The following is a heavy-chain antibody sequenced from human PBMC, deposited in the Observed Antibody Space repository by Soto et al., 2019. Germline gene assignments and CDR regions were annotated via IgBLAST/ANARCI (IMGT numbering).Heavy chain of an antibody. CDR3: ERLIAAAGLDY. V-gene: IGHV3-33*01. D-gene: IGHD6-13*01. CDR2: IWYDGSNK. J-gene: IGHJ4*02. CDR1: GFTFSSYG. Sequence: GGSLRLSCAASGFTFSSYGMHWVCQAQGKGLEWVAVIWYDGSNKYYADSVKGRFTISRDNSKNTLYLQMNSLRAEDTAVYYCERLIAAAGLDYWGQGTLVTVYS.